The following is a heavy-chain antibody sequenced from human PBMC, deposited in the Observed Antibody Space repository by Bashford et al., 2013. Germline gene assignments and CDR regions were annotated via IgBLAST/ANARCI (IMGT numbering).Heavy chain of an antibody. V-gene: IGHV4-59*01. CDR2: IYYSGTT. CDR1: GGSISSYY. J-gene: IGHJ3*02. Sequence: SETLSLTCTVSGGSISSYYWSWIRQPPGKGLEWIGYIYYSGTTTYNPSLKSRVTISVDKSKSQFSLKLTSMTAADTGLYYCVRPRGVAGVAAAWAFDIWGRGTMVTVSS. CDR3: VRPRGVAGVAAAWAFDI. D-gene: IGHD6-19*01.